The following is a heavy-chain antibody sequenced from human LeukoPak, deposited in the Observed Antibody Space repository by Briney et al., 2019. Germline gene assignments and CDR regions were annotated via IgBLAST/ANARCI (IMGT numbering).Heavy chain of an antibody. J-gene: IGHJ4*02. V-gene: IGHV3-21*01. Sequence: PGGSLRLSCSASGFTFSSYAMHWVRQAPGKGLEWVSSISSSSSYIYYADSVKGRFTISRDNAKNSLYLQMNSLRAEDTAVYYCARDSSYYAFDYWGQGTLVTVSS. D-gene: IGHD3-10*01. CDR2: ISSSSSYI. CDR1: GFTFSSYA. CDR3: ARDSSYYAFDY.